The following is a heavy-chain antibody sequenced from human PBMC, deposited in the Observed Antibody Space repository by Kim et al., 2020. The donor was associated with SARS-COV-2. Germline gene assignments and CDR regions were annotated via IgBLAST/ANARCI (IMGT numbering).Heavy chain of an antibody. D-gene: IGHD2-2*01. CDR1: GFTFSSYA. CDR2: ISYDGSNK. Sequence: GGSLRLSCAASGFTFSSYAMHWVRQAPGKGLEWVAVISYDGSNKYYADSVKGRFTISRDNSKNTLYLQMNSLRAEDTAVYYCARDWGYCSSTSCLLGMDVWGQGTTVTVSS. J-gene: IGHJ6*02. CDR3: ARDWGYCSSTSCLLGMDV. V-gene: IGHV3-30-3*01.